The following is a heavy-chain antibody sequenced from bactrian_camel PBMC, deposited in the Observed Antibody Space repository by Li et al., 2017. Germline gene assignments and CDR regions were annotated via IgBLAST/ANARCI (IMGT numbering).Heavy chain of an antibody. CDR1: GYDYKC. D-gene: IGHD1*01. V-gene: IGHV3S1*01. J-gene: IGHJ4*01. CDR2: IYARAGSI. Sequence: VQLVESGGGLVQPGGSLRLSCVASGYDYKCMAWFRQAPGKEREGVAAIYARAGSIYYGDSVKGRFTISQDITNKTVHLQMNSLKPEDTAMYYCAKGASRFNMPNAFPPGRGTQVTVS.